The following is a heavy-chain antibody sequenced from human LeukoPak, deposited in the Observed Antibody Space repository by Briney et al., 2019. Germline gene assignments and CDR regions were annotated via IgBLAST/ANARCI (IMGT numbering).Heavy chain of an antibody. CDR3: ANDYGGNSAPFDY. Sequence: GGSLRLSCAASGFTFSDYYMSWIRQAPGKGLEWVSYIGSSGTTIYYADSVKGRFTIPRDNAKNSLYLQMNSLRAEDTAVYYCANDYGGNSAPFDYWGQGTLVTVSS. CDR2: IGSSGTTI. CDR1: GFTFSDYY. D-gene: IGHD4-23*01. J-gene: IGHJ4*02. V-gene: IGHV3-11*04.